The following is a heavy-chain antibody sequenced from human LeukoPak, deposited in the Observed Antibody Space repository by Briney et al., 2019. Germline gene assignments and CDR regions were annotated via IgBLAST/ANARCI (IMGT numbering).Heavy chain of an antibody. CDR2: IYYSGST. V-gene: IGHV4-39*01. J-gene: IGHJ4*02. CDR1: GGSISSSSYY. Sequence: SETLSLTCTVSGGSISSSSYYWGWIRQPPGKGLEWIGSIYYSGSTYYNPSLKSRVTISVDTSKNQFSLKLSSVTAADTAVYYCARLEGYCSGGSYYYFDYWGQGTLVTVSS. CDR3: ARLEGYCSGGSYYYFDY. D-gene: IGHD2-15*01.